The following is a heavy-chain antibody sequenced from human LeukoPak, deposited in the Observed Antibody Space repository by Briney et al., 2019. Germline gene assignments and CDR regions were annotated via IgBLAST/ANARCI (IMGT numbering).Heavy chain of an antibody. CDR1: GYSISSDYY. Sequence: SETLSLTCTVSGYSISSDYYWGWIRQPPGKGLEWIGSIYHSGSTYYNPSLKSRVTISVDTSKNQFSLKLSSATAADTAVYFCARASTGRDSPYYYYMDVWGKGTTVTVSS. D-gene: IGHD1-1*01. V-gene: IGHV4-38-2*02. CDR3: ARASTGRDSPYYYYMDV. CDR2: IYHSGST. J-gene: IGHJ6*03.